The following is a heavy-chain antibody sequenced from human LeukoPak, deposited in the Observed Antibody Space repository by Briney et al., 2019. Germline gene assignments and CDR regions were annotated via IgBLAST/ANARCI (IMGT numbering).Heavy chain of an antibody. Sequence: SGTLSLTCAVSGGSISSSNWWSWIRQPPGKGLEWIGSIYYSGSTYYNPSLKSRVTISVDTSKNQSSLKLSSVTAVDTAVYYCARGRGEGRGISMIRGVRAPSYNWFDPWGHGTLVTVSS. CDR2: IYYSGST. D-gene: IGHD3-10*01. CDR1: GGSISSSNW. J-gene: IGHJ5*02. V-gene: IGHV4-4*02. CDR3: ARGRGEGRGISMIRGVRAPSYNWFDP.